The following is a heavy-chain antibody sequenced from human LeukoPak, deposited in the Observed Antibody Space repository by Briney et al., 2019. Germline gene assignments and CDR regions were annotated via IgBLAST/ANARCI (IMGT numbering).Heavy chain of an antibody. J-gene: IGHJ4*02. D-gene: IGHD6-19*01. V-gene: IGHV4-39*01. CDR2: IYYSGST. Sequence: SETLSLTCTVSGGSISSSSYYWGWIRQPPGKGLEWIGSIYYSGSTYYNPSLKSRVTISVDTSKNQFSLKLSSVTAADTAVYSCARHSFSSGWKSFDYWGQGTLVTVSS. CDR1: GGSISSSSYY. CDR3: ARHSFSSGWKSFDY.